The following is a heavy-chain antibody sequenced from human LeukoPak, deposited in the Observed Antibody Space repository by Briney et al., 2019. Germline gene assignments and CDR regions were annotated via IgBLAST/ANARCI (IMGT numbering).Heavy chain of an antibody. CDR2: IYHSGST. CDR3: GYSYGYGYYFDY. J-gene: IGHJ4*02. Sequence: PSGTLSLTCAVSGGSISSSNWWSWVRQPPGKGLEWIGEIYHSGSTNYNPSLMSRVTISVDKSKNQFSLKLSSVTAADTAVYYCGYSYGYGYYFDYWGQGTLVTVSS. D-gene: IGHD5-18*01. V-gene: IGHV4-4*02. CDR1: GGSISSSNW.